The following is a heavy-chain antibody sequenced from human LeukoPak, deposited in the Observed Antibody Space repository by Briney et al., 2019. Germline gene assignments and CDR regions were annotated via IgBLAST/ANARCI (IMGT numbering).Heavy chain of an antibody. CDR1: GFTFSNYW. J-gene: IGHJ3*02. D-gene: IGHD1-14*01. CDR2: ITSDGGST. CDR3: VRHRIAGTFEPFAI. Sequence: GGSLRLSCAASGFTFSNYWMHWVRQAPGKGLVWVSRITSDGGSTNYADSVKGRFTISRDNAKNTLYLQLNSLRAEDTAVYYCVRHRIAGTFEPFAIWGQGTMVTVSS. V-gene: IGHV3-74*01.